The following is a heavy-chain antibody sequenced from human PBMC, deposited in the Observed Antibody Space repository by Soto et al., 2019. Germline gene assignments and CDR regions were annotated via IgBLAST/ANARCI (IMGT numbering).Heavy chain of an antibody. V-gene: IGHV5-51*01. Sequence: GEALKGCWKGSGYSFTRYLVGWVRQMPGKGLEWMGIIYPGDSDTRYSPSFQGQVTISADKSISTAYLQWSSLKASDTAMYYCASHTLDTADYYGMDVWGQGTTVTVSS. D-gene: IGHD5-18*01. J-gene: IGHJ6*02. CDR2: IYPGDSDT. CDR3: ASHTLDTADYYGMDV. CDR1: GYSFTRYL.